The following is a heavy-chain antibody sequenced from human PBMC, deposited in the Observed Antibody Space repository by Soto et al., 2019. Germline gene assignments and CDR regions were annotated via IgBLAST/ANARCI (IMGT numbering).Heavy chain of an antibody. CDR1: GFTFSSYA. CDR3: AKGPSSSWGFDY. V-gene: IGHV3-23*01. CDR2: ISGSGGST. J-gene: IGHJ4*02. Sequence: VGSLRLSCAASGFTFSSYAMSWVRQAPGKGLEWVSAISGSGGSTYYADSVKGRFTISRDNSKNTLYLQMNSLRAEDTAVYYCAKGPSSSWGFDYWGQGTLVTVSS. D-gene: IGHD6-6*01.